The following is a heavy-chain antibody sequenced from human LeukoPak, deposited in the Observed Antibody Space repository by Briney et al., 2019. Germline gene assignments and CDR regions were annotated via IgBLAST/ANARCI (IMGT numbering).Heavy chain of an antibody. CDR1: GFTFRNYA. CDR3: ARDRLPSHQDDFDY. V-gene: IGHV3-30*04. J-gene: IGHJ4*02. CDR2: MSYDGFTK. Sequence: GGSLRLSCSASGFTFRNYAVSWVRQAPGKGLEWVAVMSYDGFTKYYADSVKGRFTISRDNSKNTLYLQMNSLRPEDTAVYYCARDRLPSHQDDFDYWGQGTLVTVSS. D-gene: IGHD3-3*01.